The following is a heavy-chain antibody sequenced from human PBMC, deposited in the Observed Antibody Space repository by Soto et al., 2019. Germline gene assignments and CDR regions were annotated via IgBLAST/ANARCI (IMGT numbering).Heavy chain of an antibody. D-gene: IGHD3-3*01. CDR2: ISSTSSAI. CDR3: AGSRRNDDFWSDPQLGDGMDV. CDR1: GFTLSQYE. Sequence: EVQLVESGGDLVQPGGSLRLSCAASGFTLSQYEMNWVRQAPGKGLEWLSYISSTSSAIYYADSVKGRFIISRDNGKNSLYLQMNSLRAEDTAVYYCAGSRRNDDFWSDPQLGDGMDVWGQGTTVTVSS. J-gene: IGHJ6*02. V-gene: IGHV3-48*03.